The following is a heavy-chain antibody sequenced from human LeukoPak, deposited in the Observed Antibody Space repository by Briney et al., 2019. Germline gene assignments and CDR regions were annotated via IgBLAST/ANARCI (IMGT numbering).Heavy chain of an antibody. J-gene: IGHJ4*02. D-gene: IGHD6-19*01. Sequence: GGSLRLSCAASGFTFSSYAMHWVRQAPGKGLEWVAVISYDGSNKYYADSVKGRFTISRDNSKNTLYLQMNSLRAEDTAVYYCASGGFEGWYDYWGQGTLVTVSS. V-gene: IGHV3-30-3*01. CDR1: GFTFSSYA. CDR2: ISYDGSNK. CDR3: ASGGFEGWYDY.